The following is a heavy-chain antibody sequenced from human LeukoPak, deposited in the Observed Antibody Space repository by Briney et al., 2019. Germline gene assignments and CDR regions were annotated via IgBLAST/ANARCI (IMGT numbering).Heavy chain of an antibody. Sequence: GGSLRLSCAASGFIFSSYGMSWVRQAPGKGLECVSVIYGGGSTYYADSVKGRFTISRDNSKNTLYLQMNSLRAEDTAVYYCAREAGDFAGYNDYWGQGTLVTVSS. CDR3: AREAGDFAGYNDY. D-gene: IGHD5-18*01. V-gene: IGHV3-66*01. CDR2: IYGGGST. J-gene: IGHJ4*02. CDR1: GFIFSSYG.